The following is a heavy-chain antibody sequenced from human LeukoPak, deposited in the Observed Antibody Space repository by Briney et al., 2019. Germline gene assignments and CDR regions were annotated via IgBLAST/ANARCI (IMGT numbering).Heavy chain of an antibody. CDR3: ARAYDKAYDY. CDR2: IRPNGGRT. D-gene: IGHD2-21*01. J-gene: IGHJ4*02. CDR1: GIIFGSHG. V-gene: IGHV3-23*01. Sequence: GGSLRLSCAASGIIFGSHGMAWVRQAPGKGLEWVSSIRPNGGRTFYADFVKGRFTISRDNSKNTVSLHMNSLRAEDSAIYRCARAYDKAYDYWGQGTLVTVSS.